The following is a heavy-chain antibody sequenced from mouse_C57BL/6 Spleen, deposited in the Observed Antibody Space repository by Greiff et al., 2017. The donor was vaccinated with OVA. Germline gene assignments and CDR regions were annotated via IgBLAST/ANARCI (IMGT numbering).Heavy chain of an antibody. D-gene: IGHD1-1*01. V-gene: IGHV1-82*01. Sequence: QVQLQQSGPELVKPGASVKISCKASGYAFSSSWMNWVKQRPGKGLEWIGRIYPGDGDTNYNGKFKGKATLTADKSSSTAYMQLSSLTSEDSAVYFCARNYYGDYWGQGTTLTVSS. CDR3: ARNYYGDY. CDR1: GYAFSSSW. CDR2: IYPGDGDT. J-gene: IGHJ2*01.